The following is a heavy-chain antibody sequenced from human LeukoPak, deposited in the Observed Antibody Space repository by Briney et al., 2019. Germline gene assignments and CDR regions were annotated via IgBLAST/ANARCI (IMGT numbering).Heavy chain of an antibody. D-gene: IGHD3-22*01. J-gene: IGHJ4*02. CDR3: AKDYYYDSID. V-gene: IGHV3-30*04. Sequence: GGSQRLSCAASGFTFSSYAMHWVRQAPGKGLEWAAVISYDGSNKYYADSVKGRFTISRDNSKNALYLQMNSLRAEDTAVYYCAKDYYYDSIDWGQGTLVTVSS. CDR1: GFTFSSYA. CDR2: ISYDGSNK.